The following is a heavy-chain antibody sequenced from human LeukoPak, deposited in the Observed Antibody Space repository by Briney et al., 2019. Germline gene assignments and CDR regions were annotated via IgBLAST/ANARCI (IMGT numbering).Heavy chain of an antibody. CDR2: IYYSGST. D-gene: IGHD1-26*01. CDR1: GVSISSYY. V-gene: IGHV4-59*01. Sequence: KPSETLSLTCTVSGVSISSYYWSWIRQPPGKGLEWIGYIYYSGSTNYNPSLKSRVTISVDTSKNQFSLNLSSVTAADTAVYYCKGGSYPDAFVIWGQGTMVTVSS. CDR3: KGGSYPDAFVI. J-gene: IGHJ3*02.